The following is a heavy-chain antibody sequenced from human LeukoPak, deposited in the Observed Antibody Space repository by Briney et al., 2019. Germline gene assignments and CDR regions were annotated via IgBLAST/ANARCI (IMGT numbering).Heavy chain of an antibody. J-gene: IGHJ4*02. CDR2: ISGSDAGT. CDR1: GFTFSSYA. V-gene: IGHV3-23*01. CDR3: AKGSRGSCSRTYCYPFDY. D-gene: IGHD2-2*01. Sequence: GGSLRLSCAASGFTFSSYAMSWVRQIPGKGLEWVSAISGSDAGTYYADSVKGRFTTSRDNSKNTLYLQMNRLRAEDTAVYYCAKGSRGSCSRTYCYPFDYWGQGTLVTVSS.